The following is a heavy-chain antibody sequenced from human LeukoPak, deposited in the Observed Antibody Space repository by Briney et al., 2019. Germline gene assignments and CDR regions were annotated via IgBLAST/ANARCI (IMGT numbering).Heavy chain of an antibody. CDR2: ISVNSGRT. CDR1: GFTFSSYA. Sequence: GGSLGLSCAASGFTFSSYAMSWVRQAPGKGLEWFSSISVNSGRTYYADYVKGRFSISRDNSNNTLYLQMNSLRAEDAAVYYCAKSTSSWERVDYWGQGTLVNVSS. V-gene: IGHV3-23*01. D-gene: IGHD6-13*01. J-gene: IGHJ4*02. CDR3: AKSTSSWERVDY.